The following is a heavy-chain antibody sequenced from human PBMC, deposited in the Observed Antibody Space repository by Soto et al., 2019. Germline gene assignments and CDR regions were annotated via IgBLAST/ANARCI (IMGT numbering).Heavy chain of an antibody. Sequence: QVQLVQSGAEVKKPGASVKVSCNASGYTFTSYGISWVRQAPGQGLEWMGWISTYKGDTHYAQKLQVRVALTTDTSTSTAYMELRSLRSDDTAVYYWARANGDYYFDYWGQGTLVTVST. J-gene: IGHJ4*02. CDR2: ISTYKGDT. CDR3: ARANGDYYFDY. D-gene: IGHD4-17*01. CDR1: GYTFTSYG. V-gene: IGHV1-18*01.